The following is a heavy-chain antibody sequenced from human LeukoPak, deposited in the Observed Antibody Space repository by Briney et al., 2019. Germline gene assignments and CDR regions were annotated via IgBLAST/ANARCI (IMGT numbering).Heavy chain of an antibody. CDR3: ARVTTGTADAFDI. V-gene: IGHV1-69*05. CDR1: GGTFSSYA. CDR2: IIPIFGTA. J-gene: IGHJ3*02. D-gene: IGHD1-1*01. Sequence: GASVKVSCKASGGTFSSYAISWVRQAPGQGLEWIGGIIPIFGTANYAQKFQGRVTITTDESTSTAYMELSSLRSEDTAVYYCARVTTGTADAFDIWGQGTMVTVSS.